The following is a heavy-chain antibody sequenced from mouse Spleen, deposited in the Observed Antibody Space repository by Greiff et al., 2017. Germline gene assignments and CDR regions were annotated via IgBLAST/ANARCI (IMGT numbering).Heavy chain of an antibody. J-gene: IGHJ2*01. D-gene: IGHD4-1*02. CDR2: IWSGGST. Sequence: QVQLQQSGPGLVQPSQSLSITCTVSGFSLTSYGVHWVRQSPGKGLEWLGVIWSGGSTDYNAAFISRLSISKDNSKSQVFFKMNSLQADDTAIYYCARNCPNFFYFDYWGQGTTLTVSS. CDR1: GFSLTSYG. CDR3: ARNCPNFFYFDY. V-gene: IGHV2-2*01.